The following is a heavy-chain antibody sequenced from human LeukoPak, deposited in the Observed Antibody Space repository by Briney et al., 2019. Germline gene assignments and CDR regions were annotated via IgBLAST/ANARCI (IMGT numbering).Heavy chain of an antibody. J-gene: IGHJ6*03. D-gene: IGHD3-10*01. V-gene: IGHV5-51*01. Sequence: GESLKISCKGSGYSFTSYWIGWVRQMPGKGLEWMGIIYPGDSDTRYSPSFQGQVTISADKSISTAYLQWRSLKASDTAMYYCARHGWNYYYYMDVWGKGTTVTVSS. CDR1: GYSFTSYW. CDR2: IYPGDSDT. CDR3: ARHGWNYYYYMDV.